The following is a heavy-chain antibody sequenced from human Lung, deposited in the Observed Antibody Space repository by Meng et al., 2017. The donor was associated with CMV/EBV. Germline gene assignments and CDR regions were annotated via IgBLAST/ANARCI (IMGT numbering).Heavy chain of an antibody. V-gene: IGHV1-69*13. CDR3: ARDVPRAGGAGSQFDF. Sequence: SVXVSXKTSGNVFSTFAVSWLRQAPGQGLEWMGGVVPLFGTANYGQKFQGRVTITADASTTTAYMELRSLKSEDTAIYFCARDVPRAGGAGSQFDFWGQGTLVTVSS. CDR2: VVPLFGTA. J-gene: IGHJ4*02. CDR1: GNVFSTFA. D-gene: IGHD6-13*01.